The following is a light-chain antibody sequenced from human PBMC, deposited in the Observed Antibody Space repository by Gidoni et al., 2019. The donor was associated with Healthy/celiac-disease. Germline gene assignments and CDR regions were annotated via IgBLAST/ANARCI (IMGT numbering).Light chain of an antibody. J-gene: IGKJ4*01. V-gene: IGKV2-28*01. Sequence: DIVMTQSPLSLPVTPGEPASISCRSSQSLLHSNGYNYLDWYLQKPGQSPQILIYLGSNRASGVPDRFSGSGSGTDFTLKNSRVEAEDVGVYYCMQALQTPFTFXGXTKVEIK. CDR3: MQALQTPFT. CDR2: LGS. CDR1: QSLLHSNGYNY.